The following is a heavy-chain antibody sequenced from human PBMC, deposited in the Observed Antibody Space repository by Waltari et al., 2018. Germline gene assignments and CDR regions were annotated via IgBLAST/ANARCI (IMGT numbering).Heavy chain of an antibody. CDR3: SVSLNH. Sequence: EVQLVESGGGLVQPGGSLRLSCAASGFTFSNYWMDWVRQAPGKGLEWVANIKHDGSESHYVDSVKGRFTISRDNAQNLLYLQINSLRDEDTAVYYCSVSLNHWGQGTLVTVSS. V-gene: IGHV3-7*01. CDR1: GFTFSNYW. CDR2: IKHDGSES. J-gene: IGHJ5*02.